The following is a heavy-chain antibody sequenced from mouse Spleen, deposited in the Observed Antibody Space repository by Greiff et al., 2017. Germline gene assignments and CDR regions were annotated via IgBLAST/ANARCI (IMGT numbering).Heavy chain of an antibody. CDR1: GYTFTDYY. CDR2: IYPGSGNT. CDR3: ARGGNYGYYYAMDY. D-gene: IGHD2-1*01. Sequence: QVQLQQSGAELVRPGASVKLSCKASGYTFTDYYINWVKQRPGQGLEWIARIYPGSGNTYYNEKFKGKATLTAEKSSSTAYMQLSSLTSEDSAVYFCARGGNYGYYYAMDYWGQGTSVTVSS. J-gene: IGHJ4*01. V-gene: IGHV1-76*01.